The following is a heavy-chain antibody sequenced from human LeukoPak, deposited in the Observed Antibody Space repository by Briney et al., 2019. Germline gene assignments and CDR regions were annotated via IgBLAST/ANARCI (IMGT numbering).Heavy chain of an antibody. V-gene: IGHV3-23*01. CDR2: ISVGGGST. CDR3: AKDLGGNSVPDDAFDI. J-gene: IGHJ3*02. D-gene: IGHD4-23*01. CDR1: GFTFSSYG. Sequence: GGTLRHSCVASGFTFSSYGMRWVRQALGEGLEWVSAISVGGGSTYYADSVKGRFTISRDNSKNTLYLQMNSLRAEDTAVYYCAKDLGGNSVPDDAFDIWGQGTMVTVSS.